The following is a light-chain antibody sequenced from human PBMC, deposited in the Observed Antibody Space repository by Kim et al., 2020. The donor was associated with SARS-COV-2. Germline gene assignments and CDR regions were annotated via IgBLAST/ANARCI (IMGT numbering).Light chain of an antibody. CDR2: GAS. V-gene: IGKV1-27*01. Sequence: ASVGDRVTITCRASQDISNYLAWYQQKPGKVPNVLIYGASALQSGVPSRFSGSGSGTDFTRTISSLQPEDVATYYCQKYNGAPWTFGQGTKVDIK. CDR1: QDISNY. CDR3: QKYNGAPWT. J-gene: IGKJ1*01.